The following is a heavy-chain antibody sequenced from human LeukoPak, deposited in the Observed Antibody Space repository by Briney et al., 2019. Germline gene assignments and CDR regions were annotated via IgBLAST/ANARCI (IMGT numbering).Heavy chain of an antibody. J-gene: IGHJ4*02. V-gene: IGHV4-34*01. Sequence: SETLSLTCAVYGGSFSGYYWSWIRQPPGKGLEWIGEINHSGSTNYNPSLKSRVTISVDTSKNQFSLKLSSVTAADTAVYYCARGGDSSSGKPFDYWGQGTLVTVSS. CDR1: GGSFSGYY. D-gene: IGHD6-6*01. CDR2: INHSGST. CDR3: ARGGDSSSGKPFDY.